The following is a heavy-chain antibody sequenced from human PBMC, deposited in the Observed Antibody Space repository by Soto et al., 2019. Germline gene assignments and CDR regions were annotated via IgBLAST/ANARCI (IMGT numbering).Heavy chain of an antibody. CDR1: GFSLSTSGAG. V-gene: IGHV2-5*01. CDR3: AHVQSRAAGCVGWFDP. D-gene: IGHD6-13*01. CDR2: IYWHDDK. Sequence: QITLKESGPTLVKPTQTLTLTCTVSGFSLSTSGAGVGWIRQPPGKALEWLALIYWHDDKRYSPTLKSRLTITKDTPKNEVVPTTTTLDPVDTATYYCAHVQSRAAGCVGWFDPCGQGSLVTVSA. J-gene: IGHJ5*02.